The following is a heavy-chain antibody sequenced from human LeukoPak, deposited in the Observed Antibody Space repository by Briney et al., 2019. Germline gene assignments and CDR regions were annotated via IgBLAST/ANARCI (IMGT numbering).Heavy chain of an antibody. Sequence: GESLKISCKGSGYSFTSYWIGWVRQMPGKGLEWMGIIYPGDSDTRYSPSFQGQVTISADKSISTAYLQWSSLKASDTAMYHCARKGYYYDSSGYYHSAFDIWGQGTMVTVSS. J-gene: IGHJ3*02. CDR1: GYSFTSYW. CDR2: IYPGDSDT. D-gene: IGHD3-22*01. CDR3: ARKGYYYDSSGYYHSAFDI. V-gene: IGHV5-51*01.